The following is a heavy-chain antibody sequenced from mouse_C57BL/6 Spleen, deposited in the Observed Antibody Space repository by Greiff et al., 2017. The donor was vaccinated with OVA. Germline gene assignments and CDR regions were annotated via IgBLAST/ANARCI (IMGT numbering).Heavy chain of an antibody. J-gene: IGHJ2*01. D-gene: IGHD1-1*01. V-gene: IGHV1-50*01. CDR1: GYTFTSYW. Sequence: QVQLQQPGAELVKPGASVKLSCKASGYTFTSYWMQWVKQRPGQGLEWIGEIDPSDSYTNYNQKFKGKATLTVDTSSSTAYMQLSSLTSEDSAVYYCARNYYGSSNPYYFDYWGQGTTLTVSS. CDR3: ARNYYGSSNPYYFDY. CDR2: IDPSDSYT.